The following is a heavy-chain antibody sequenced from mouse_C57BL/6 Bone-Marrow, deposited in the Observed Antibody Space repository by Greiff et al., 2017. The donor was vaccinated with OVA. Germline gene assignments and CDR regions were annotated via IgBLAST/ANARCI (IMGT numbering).Heavy chain of an antibody. CDR3: ARDCNYWYIDD. V-gene: IGHV1-69*01. Sequence: QVQLQQPGAELVMPGASVTLSCKASGYTFTSYWMHWVKQRPGQGLEWIGEIDPSDSDTNYNQKFKGKSTLTVDKSSSTAYMQLSSLTSEDSAVTYGARDCNYWYIDDWGTGTTVTVSS. J-gene: IGHJ1*03. CDR2: IDPSDSDT. CDR1: GYTFTSYW.